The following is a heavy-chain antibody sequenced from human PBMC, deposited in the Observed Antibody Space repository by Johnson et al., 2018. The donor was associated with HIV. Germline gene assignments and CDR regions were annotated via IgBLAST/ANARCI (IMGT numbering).Heavy chain of an antibody. J-gene: IGHJ3*02. CDR1: GFTFSSYA. Sequence: VQLVESGGGVVQPGRSLRLSCAASGFTFSSYAMHWVRQAPGKGLEWVANIKQDGSEKYYVDSVKGRFTISRDNAKNSLYLQMNSLRAEDTAVYYCAREGTKDSSGLDVGAFDIWGQGTMVTVSS. CDR2: IKQDGSEK. V-gene: IGHV3-7*05. CDR3: AREGTKDSSGLDVGAFDI. D-gene: IGHD3-22*01.